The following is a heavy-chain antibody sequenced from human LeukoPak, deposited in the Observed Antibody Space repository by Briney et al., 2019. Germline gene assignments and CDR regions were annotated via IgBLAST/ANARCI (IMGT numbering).Heavy chain of an antibody. Sequence: ASVKVSCKASGYTFTSYYMHWVRQAPGQGLEWMGIINPSGGSTSYAQKFQGRVTMTRDMSTSTVYMELSSLRSEDTAVYYCARGRPYYDILTGYHAFDYWGQGTLVTVSS. CDR2: INPSGGST. J-gene: IGHJ4*02. V-gene: IGHV1-46*01. CDR1: GYTFTSYY. D-gene: IGHD3-9*01. CDR3: ARGRPYYDILTGYHAFDY.